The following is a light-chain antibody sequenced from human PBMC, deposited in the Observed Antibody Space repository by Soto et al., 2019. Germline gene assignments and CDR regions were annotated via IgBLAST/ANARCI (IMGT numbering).Light chain of an antibody. V-gene: IGKV1-5*01. Sequence: DSQMTQSPSTLSASVGDRVTITCRASQSISSWLAWYQQKPGKAPKLLIYDASSLESGVPSRFSGSGSGTEFTLTISSLQPDDFATYYCQQYNSYVLTFGGGTKVDIK. CDR1: QSISSW. CDR3: QQYNSYVLT. J-gene: IGKJ4*01. CDR2: DAS.